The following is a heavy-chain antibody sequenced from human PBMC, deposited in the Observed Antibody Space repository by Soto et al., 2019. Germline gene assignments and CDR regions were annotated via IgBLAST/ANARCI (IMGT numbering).Heavy chain of an antibody. V-gene: IGHV4-31*03. CDR1: GGSISSGGYY. J-gene: IGHJ6*02. Sequence: QMQLQESGPGLVKPSQTLSLTCTVAGGSISSGGYYWSWIRQLPGKGLEWMGYIYRSGNAYYNPSIESRLTISVATSKIQFSLKLSSVTAADTALYACARQNHSSRGCFYYSGMDVWGHGTTVTVSS. D-gene: IGHD3-3*02. CDR3: ARQNHSSRGCFYYSGMDV. CDR2: IYRSGNA.